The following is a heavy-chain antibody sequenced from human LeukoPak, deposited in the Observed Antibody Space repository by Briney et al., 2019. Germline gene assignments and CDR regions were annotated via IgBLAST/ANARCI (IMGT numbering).Heavy chain of an antibody. J-gene: IGHJ4*02. CDR2: ISSRVRTI. Sequence: AGSLRLSCVASGFTFSSYEMNWVRQAPGKGLEWVSYISSRVRTIYYADSVKGRFTISRDDAKSSLYLQMSSLRVEDTAVYYCATSPNYFDYWGQGTLVTVSS. CDR1: GFTFSSYE. CDR3: ATSPNYFDY. V-gene: IGHV3-48*03.